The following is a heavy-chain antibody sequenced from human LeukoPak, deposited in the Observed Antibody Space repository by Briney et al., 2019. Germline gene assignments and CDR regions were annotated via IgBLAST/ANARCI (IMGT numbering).Heavy chain of an antibody. CDR1: GGSIRSGGYS. CDR3: ARGPEVVNFDY. Sequence: PSETLSLTCAVSGGSIRSGGYSWSWIRQPPGRGLEWIGYIYYSGSTNYNPSLKSRVTISVDTSKNQFSLKLSSVTAADTAVYYCARGPEVVNFDYWGQGTLVTVSS. D-gene: IGHD2-15*01. CDR2: IYYSGST. J-gene: IGHJ4*02. V-gene: IGHV4-61*08.